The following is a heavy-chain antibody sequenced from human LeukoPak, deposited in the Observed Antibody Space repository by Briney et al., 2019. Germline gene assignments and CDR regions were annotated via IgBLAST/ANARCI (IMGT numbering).Heavy chain of an antibody. CDR3: ARGILVKVYAAFDY. J-gene: IGHJ4*02. CDR2: IYYSGST. D-gene: IGHD2-8*01. V-gene: IGHV4-30-4*01. CDR1: GGSISSGDYY. Sequence: KASETLSLTCTVSGGSISSGDYYWSWIRQPPGKGLEWIGYIYYSGSTYYNPSLKSRVTISVDTSKNQFSLKLNSVTAADTAVYFCARGILVKVYAAFDYWGQGTLVAVSS.